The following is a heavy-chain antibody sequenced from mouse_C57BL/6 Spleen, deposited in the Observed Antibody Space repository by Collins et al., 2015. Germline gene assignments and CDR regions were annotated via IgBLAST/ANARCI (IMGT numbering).Heavy chain of an antibody. J-gene: IGHJ3*01. CDR2: ISNGGGST. CDR3: ARDGLRAY. Sequence: EVKLVESGGGLVQPGGSLKLSCATSGFTFSDYYMYWVRQTPEKRLEWVAYISNGGGSTYYPDTVKGRFTISRDNAKNTLYLQMGRLKSEDTAMYYCARDGLRAYWGQGTLVTVSA. CDR1: GFTFSDYY. V-gene: IGHV5-12*02. D-gene: IGHD3-1*01.